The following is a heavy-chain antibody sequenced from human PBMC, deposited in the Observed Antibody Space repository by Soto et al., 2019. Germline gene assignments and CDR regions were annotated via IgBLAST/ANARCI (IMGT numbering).Heavy chain of an antibody. V-gene: IGHV3-23*01. CDR1: GFTYNNYA. Sequence: EVQLLESGGALVQPGVSLSLSCAASGFTYNNYAMGWVRQAPGKGLEWVSAISSSGYSAYYADSVKGRFTISRDNSRNSMFLRMNKLRAEDTAVYYWAKGSVGVAAKFDSWGQGTQVTVSS. J-gene: IGHJ4*02. D-gene: IGHD2-21*02. CDR2: ISSSGYSA. CDR3: AKGSVGVAAKFDS.